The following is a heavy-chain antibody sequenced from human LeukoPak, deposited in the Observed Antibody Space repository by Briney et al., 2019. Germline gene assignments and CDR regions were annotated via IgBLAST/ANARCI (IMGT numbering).Heavy chain of an antibody. V-gene: IGHV3-30*03. CDR1: GFTFSSYG. CDR2: ISYDGSNK. J-gene: IGHJ4*02. Sequence: GGSLRPSCAASGFTFSSYGMHWVRQAPGKGLEWVAVISYDGSNKYYADSVKGRFTISRDNSKNTLYLQMNSLRAEDTAVYYCAREQYGDSFDYWGQGTLVTVSS. D-gene: IGHD4-17*01. CDR3: AREQYGDSFDY.